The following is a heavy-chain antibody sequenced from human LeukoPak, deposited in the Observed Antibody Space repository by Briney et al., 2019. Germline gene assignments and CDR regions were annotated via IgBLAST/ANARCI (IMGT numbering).Heavy chain of an antibody. D-gene: IGHD1-1*01. CDR2: ISSSSAR. J-gene: IGHJ4*02. Sequence: GGSLRLSCAASGFTFSSHSMNWVRQAPGKGLEWISYISSSSARYYADSVKGRFTISRDNAKNSLYLQMNSLRAEDSAVYYCARGPITTTGIFDYWGQGTLVTVSS. V-gene: IGHV3-48*04. CDR1: GFTFSSHS. CDR3: ARGPITTTGIFDY.